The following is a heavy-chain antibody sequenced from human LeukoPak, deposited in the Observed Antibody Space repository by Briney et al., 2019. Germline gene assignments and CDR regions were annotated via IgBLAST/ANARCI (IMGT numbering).Heavy chain of an antibody. J-gene: IGHJ3*02. CDR2: IYSGGST. Sequence: PGGTLRLSCAASGFTFSNYAMSWVRQAPGKGLEWVSVIYSGGSTYYADSVKGRFTISRDNSKNTLYLQMNSLRAEDTAVYYCARDPGPGNDAFDIWGQGTMVTVSS. CDR1: GFTFSNYA. V-gene: IGHV3-53*01. CDR3: ARDPGPGNDAFDI. D-gene: IGHD1-1*01.